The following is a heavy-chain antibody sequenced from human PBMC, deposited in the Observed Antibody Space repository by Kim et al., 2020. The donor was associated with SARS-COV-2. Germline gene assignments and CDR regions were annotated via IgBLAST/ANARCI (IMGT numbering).Heavy chain of an antibody. CDR2: IKQDGSEK. D-gene: IGHD6-19*01. CDR3: ARAPGIAVAGDFGFDY. CDR1: GFTFSSYW. V-gene: IGHV3-7*03. Sequence: GGSLRLSCAASGFTFSSYWMSWVRQAPGKGLEWVANIKQDGSEKYYVDSVKGRFTISRDNAKNSLYLQMNSLRAEDTAVYYCARAPGIAVAGDFGFDYWGQGTLVTVSS. J-gene: IGHJ4*02.